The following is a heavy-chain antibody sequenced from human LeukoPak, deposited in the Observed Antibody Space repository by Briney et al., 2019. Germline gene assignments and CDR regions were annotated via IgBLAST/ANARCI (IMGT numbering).Heavy chain of an antibody. J-gene: IGHJ4*02. Sequence: SETLSLTCTVSGDSISSYFWSWIRQPPGKGLEWIGYIYHSGSTSYNPSLKSRVTISVDTSKNQFSLNLSSVTAADTAVYYCARGSQYYDSSGYYYDFDYWGQGTLVTVSS. CDR1: GDSISSYF. CDR3: ARGSQYYDSSGYYYDFDY. CDR2: IYHSGST. V-gene: IGHV4-59*01. D-gene: IGHD3-22*01.